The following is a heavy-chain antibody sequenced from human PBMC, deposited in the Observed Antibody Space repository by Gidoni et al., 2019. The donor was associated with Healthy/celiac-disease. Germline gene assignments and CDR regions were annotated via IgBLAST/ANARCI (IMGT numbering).Heavy chain of an antibody. Sequence: QVQLQESGPGLVKPSQTLSLTCTVPGGSISRGGYYWSWIRQHPGKGLEWIGYIYYSGSTYYNPSLKSRVTISVDTSKNQFSLKLSSVTAADTAVYYCARGGGKDIVVVPAALYYFDYWGQGTLVTVSS. CDR2: IYYSGST. J-gene: IGHJ4*02. CDR3: ARGGGKDIVVVPAALYYFDY. D-gene: IGHD2-2*01. V-gene: IGHV4-31*03. CDR1: GGSISRGGYY.